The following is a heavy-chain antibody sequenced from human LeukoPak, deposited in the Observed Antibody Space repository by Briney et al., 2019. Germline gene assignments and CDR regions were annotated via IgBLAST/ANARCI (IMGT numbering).Heavy chain of an antibody. CDR3: ARVYGFSYYFDY. D-gene: IGHD4-17*01. V-gene: IGHV1-69*05. CDR1: GGTFSSYA. Sequence: SVKVSCKASGGTFSSYAISWVRQAPGQGLEWMGGIIPIFGTANYAQKFQGRVTMTTDTSTSTAYMELRSLRSDDTAVYYRARVYGFSYYFDYWGQGTLVTVSS. J-gene: IGHJ4*02. CDR2: IIPIFGTA.